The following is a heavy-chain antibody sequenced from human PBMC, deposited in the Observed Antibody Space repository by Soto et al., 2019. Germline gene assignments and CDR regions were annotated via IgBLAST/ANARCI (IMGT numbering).Heavy chain of an antibody. CDR2: VSGSGSTT. CDR1: GFTFDSFA. D-gene: IGHD3-16*01. CDR3: AKLGHAFDI. V-gene: IGHV3-23*04. Sequence: EVQLVESGGGLIEPGGSLRLSCAASGFTFDSFAMNWVRQAPGKGLEWVSSVSGSGSTTYYADSVKGRFIISRDNSKNTLYLHMKSLRVEDTVVYYCAKLGHAFDIWGQGTIVSVSS. J-gene: IGHJ3*02.